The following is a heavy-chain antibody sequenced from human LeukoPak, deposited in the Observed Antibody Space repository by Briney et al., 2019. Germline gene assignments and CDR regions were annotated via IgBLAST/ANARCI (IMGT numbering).Heavy chain of an antibody. CDR1: GFIFSRYG. V-gene: IGHV3-23*01. Sequence: GGSLRLSCAASGFIFSRYGMSWVRQAPGRGLEWVSAISGSGGTTYYADSVKGRFTISRDNSKSTLYLQMNSLRAEDTAVYYCAKESYQLPRRYMDVWGKGTTVTVSS. D-gene: IGHD2-2*01. CDR2: ISGSGGTT. CDR3: AKESYQLPRRYMDV. J-gene: IGHJ6*03.